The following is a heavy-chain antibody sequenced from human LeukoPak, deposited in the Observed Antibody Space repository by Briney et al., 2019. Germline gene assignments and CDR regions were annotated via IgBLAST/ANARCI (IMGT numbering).Heavy chain of an antibody. Sequence: GGSLRLSCAASGFTFSSYEMNWVRQAPGKGLEWVSYISSSGSTIYYADSVKGRFTISRDNAKNSLYLQMNSLRAEDTAVYYCARVNPDILTGFFSTGGQGTLVTVSS. J-gene: IGHJ4*02. CDR1: GFTFSSYE. CDR2: ISSSGSTI. D-gene: IGHD3-9*01. V-gene: IGHV3-48*03. CDR3: ARVNPDILTGFFST.